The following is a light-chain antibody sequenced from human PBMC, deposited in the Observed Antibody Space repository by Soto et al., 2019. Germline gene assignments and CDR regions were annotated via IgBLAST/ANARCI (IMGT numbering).Light chain of an antibody. CDR2: GAS. CDR3: QQYGSSPTT. J-gene: IGKJ4*01. V-gene: IGKV3-20*01. Sequence: EIVLTQSPGTLSLSPGEVATLSCRASQSVSSSLAWYQQKSGQAPRLLIYGASNRATGIPDRFSGSGSGTDFTLTISRLEPEDFAVYYCQQYGSSPTTFGGGTKVEIK. CDR1: QSVSSS.